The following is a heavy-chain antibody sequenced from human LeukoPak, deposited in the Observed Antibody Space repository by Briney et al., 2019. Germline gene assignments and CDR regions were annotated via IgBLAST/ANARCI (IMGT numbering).Heavy chain of an antibody. V-gene: IGHV4-59*01. CDR3: ARGGLALNYYGSGSYKGGAFDI. CDR2: IYYSGST. D-gene: IGHD3-10*01. CDR1: GGSISSYY. Sequence: SETLSLTCTVSGGSISSYYWSWIRQPPGKGLEWIGYIYYSGSTNYNPSLKGRVTISVDTSKNQFSLKLSSVTAADTAVYYCARGGLALNYYGSGSYKGGAFDIWGQGTMVTVSS. J-gene: IGHJ3*02.